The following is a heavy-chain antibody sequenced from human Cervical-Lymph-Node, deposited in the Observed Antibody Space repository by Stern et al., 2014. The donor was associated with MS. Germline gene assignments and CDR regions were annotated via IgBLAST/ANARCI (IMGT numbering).Heavy chain of an antibody. CDR1: GYTFSTYG. Sequence: QVQLVESGTEVKKPGASVKVSCTSSGYTFSTYGISWVRQAPGQGLEWMGWISGYNDNTKYVEKFQGRVTMTKDTSTSTAYMELRSLTSDDTAVDYCARDPRIAVAGTGGGFDPWGQGTLVTVSS. J-gene: IGHJ5*02. V-gene: IGHV1-18*01. CDR2: ISGYNDNT. D-gene: IGHD6-19*01. CDR3: ARDPRIAVAGTGGGFDP.